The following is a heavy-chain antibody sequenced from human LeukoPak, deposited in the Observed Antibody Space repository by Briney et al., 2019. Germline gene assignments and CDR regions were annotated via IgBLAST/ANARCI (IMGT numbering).Heavy chain of an antibody. CDR3: ARFTGTTGFDY. CDR1: GFPFSSYW. V-gene: IGHV3-7*01. CDR2: IKQDGSDK. Sequence: PGGSLRLSCAASGFPFSSYWMSWVRQAPGKGLEWVANIKQDGSDKYYVDSVKGRFTISRDNAKNSLYLQLNSLRADDTAFYYCARFTGTTGFDYWGQGTLVTVSS. J-gene: IGHJ4*02. D-gene: IGHD1-1*01.